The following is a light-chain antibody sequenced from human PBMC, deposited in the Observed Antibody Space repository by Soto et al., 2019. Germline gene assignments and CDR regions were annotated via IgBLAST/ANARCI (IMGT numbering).Light chain of an antibody. CDR2: EAT. CDR3: CSYAGRSIYV. Sequence: QSALTQPASVSVSPGQSITISCTGSSSDVGGYKFVSWYRQHPGKVPQLLIYEATKRPAGVSHRFSGSKSDNTASLTISGLQSEDEADYFCCSYAGRSIYVFGTGTKVTVL. J-gene: IGLJ1*01. V-gene: IGLV2-23*01. CDR1: SSDVGGYKF.